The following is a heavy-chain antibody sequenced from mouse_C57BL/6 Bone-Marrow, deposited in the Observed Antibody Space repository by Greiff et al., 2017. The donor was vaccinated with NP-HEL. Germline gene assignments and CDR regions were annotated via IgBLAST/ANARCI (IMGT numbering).Heavy chain of an antibody. V-gene: IGHV1-9*01. Sequence: VQLQESGAELMKPGASVKLSCKATGYTFTGYWIEWVKQRPGHGLEWIGEILPGSGSTNYIENFKGKATFTADTSSNTAYMQLSSLTTEDSSIYYGARSYDGYYDAYWGQGTLVTVSA. CDR2: ILPGSGST. CDR1: GYTFTGYW. CDR3: ARSYDGYYDAY. D-gene: IGHD2-3*01. J-gene: IGHJ3*01.